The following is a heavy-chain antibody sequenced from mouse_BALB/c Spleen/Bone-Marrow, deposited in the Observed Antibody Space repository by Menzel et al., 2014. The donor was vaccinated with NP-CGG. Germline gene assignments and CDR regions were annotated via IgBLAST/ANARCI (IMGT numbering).Heavy chain of an antibody. CDR1: GFNIKDTY. J-gene: IGHJ4*01. CDR2: IDPANGNT. Sequence: EVQLVESGAELVKPGASVKLSCTASGFNIKDTYMHWVKQRPEQGLEWIGRIDPANGNTKYDPKFQGKATITADTSSNTAYLQLSRLTSEGTAVYYCAGASYYAMDYWGQGTSVTVSS. CDR3: AGASYYAMDY. V-gene: IGHV14-3*02.